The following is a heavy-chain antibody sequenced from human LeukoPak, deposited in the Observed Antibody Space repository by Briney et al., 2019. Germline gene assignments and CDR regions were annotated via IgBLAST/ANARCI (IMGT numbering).Heavy chain of an antibody. CDR1: GYTFTNYW. D-gene: IGHD6-13*01. Sequence: GESLKISCEGFGYTFTNYWTGWVRQMPGKGLEWMGVIYPADSRTRYSPSFQGQVTISADKSINTAYLQWSSLKASDTAIYYCACRDFSSTWSGPWGQGTLVTVSS. V-gene: IGHV5-51*01. CDR3: ACRDFSSTWSGP. J-gene: IGHJ5*02. CDR2: IYPADSRT.